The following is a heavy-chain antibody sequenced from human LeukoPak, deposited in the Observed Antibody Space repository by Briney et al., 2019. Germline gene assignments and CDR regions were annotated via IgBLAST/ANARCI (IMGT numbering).Heavy chain of an antibody. CDR1: GFTFRSYA. CDR3: AKDYDFWSGGFKWYFDL. J-gene: IGHJ2*01. V-gene: IGHV3-23*01. D-gene: IGHD3-3*01. Sequence: GGSLRLSCAASGFTFRSYAVSCARHAPGGGLEWVSAITGSGGNTYYADFVKGRFTIYRDNSKNTLYLQMNSLRAEDTALYFCAKDYDFWSGGFKWYFDLWGRGTVVTVSS. CDR2: ITGSGGNT.